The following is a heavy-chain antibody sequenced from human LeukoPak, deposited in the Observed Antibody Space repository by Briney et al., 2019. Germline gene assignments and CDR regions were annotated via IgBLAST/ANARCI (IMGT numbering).Heavy chain of an antibody. CDR1: GGSISSGGYY. D-gene: IGHD2-2*01. J-gene: IGHJ6*03. CDR2: IYYSGSA. CDR3: ARSYCSSTSCSPYYYYYMDV. Sequence: SETLSLTCTVSGGSISSGGYYWSWIRQHPGKGLEWIGYIYYSGSAYYNPSLKSRVTISVDTSKNQFSLKLSSVTAADTAVYYCARSYCSSTSCSPYYYYYMDVWGKGTTVTVSS. V-gene: IGHV4-31*03.